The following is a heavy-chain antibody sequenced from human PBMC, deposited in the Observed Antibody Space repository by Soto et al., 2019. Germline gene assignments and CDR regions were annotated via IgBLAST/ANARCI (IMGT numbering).Heavy chain of an antibody. Sequence: GASVKVSCKASGYTFTSYGISWVRQAPGQGLEWMGWISAYNGNTNYAQKLQGRVTMTTDTSTSTAYMELRSLRSDDTAVYYCARDRVLLWFGDAFDIWGQGTMVTVSS. D-gene: IGHD3-10*01. J-gene: IGHJ3*02. CDR3: ARDRVLLWFGDAFDI. CDR1: GYTFTSYG. V-gene: IGHV1-18*01. CDR2: ISAYNGNT.